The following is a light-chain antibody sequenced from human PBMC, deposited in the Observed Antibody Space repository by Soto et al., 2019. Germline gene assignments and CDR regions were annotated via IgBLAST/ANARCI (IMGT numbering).Light chain of an antibody. V-gene: IGKV3-20*01. CDR1: QSVSSDY. CDR3: QQYGTSPPRT. J-gene: IGKJ2*01. CDR2: GAS. Sequence: EIVLTQSPGTLSLSPGERATLSCRASQSVSSDYLAWYQQKPGQAPRLLIYGASGRATGIPDRFSGSGSGTDFTLTISRLEPEDSAVYYCQQYGTSPPRTFGQGTKLEIK.